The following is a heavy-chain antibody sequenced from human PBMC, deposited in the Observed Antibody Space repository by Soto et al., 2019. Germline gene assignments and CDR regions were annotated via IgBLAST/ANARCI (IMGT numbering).Heavy chain of an antibody. CDR2: ISYDGSNK. D-gene: IGHD1-7*01. CDR3: AKDRITGTTNYYYGMDV. CDR1: GFTFSSYG. Sequence: SLRLSCAASGFTFSSYGMHWVRQAPGKGLEWVAVISYDGSNKYYADSVKGRFTISRDNSKNTLYLQMNSLRAEDTAVYYCAKDRITGTTNYYYGMDVWGQGTTVTVSS. J-gene: IGHJ6*02. V-gene: IGHV3-30*18.